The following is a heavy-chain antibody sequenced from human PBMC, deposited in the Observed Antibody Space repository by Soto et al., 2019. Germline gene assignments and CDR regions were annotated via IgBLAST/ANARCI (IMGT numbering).Heavy chain of an antibody. V-gene: IGHV3-23*01. Sequence: GGSLRLSCAASGFTFSSYAMSWVRQAPGKGLEWVSAISGSGGSTYYADSVKGRFTISRDNSKNTLYLQMNSLRAEDTAVYYWANGNGNTAMVTKMKYYYGSGSKIAREPLDYWGQGTLVTVSS. CDR3: ANGNGNTAMVTKMKYYYGSGSKIAREPLDY. D-gene: IGHD3-10*01. J-gene: IGHJ4*02. CDR2: ISGSGGST. CDR1: GFTFSSYA.